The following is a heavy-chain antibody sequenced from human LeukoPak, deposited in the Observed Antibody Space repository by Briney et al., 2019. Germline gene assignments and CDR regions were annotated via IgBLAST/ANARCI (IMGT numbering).Heavy chain of an antibody. CDR2: IYYSGST. Sequence: GSLRLSCTVSGGSISSYYWSWIRQPPGKGLEWIGYIYYSGSTNYNPSLKSRVTISVDTSKNQFSLKLSSVTAADTAVYYCARVRGSIVGAFDYWGQGTLVTVSS. CDR3: ARVRGSIVGAFDY. V-gene: IGHV4-59*01. CDR1: GGSISSYY. D-gene: IGHD1-26*01. J-gene: IGHJ4*02.